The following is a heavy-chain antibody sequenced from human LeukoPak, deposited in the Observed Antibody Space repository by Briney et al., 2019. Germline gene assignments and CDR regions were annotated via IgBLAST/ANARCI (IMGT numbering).Heavy chain of an antibody. Sequence: SETLSLTCTVSGDSIRSSSSYWGWTRQPPGKGLEWIGSLHYGGSTYYNPSLKSRVTISVDTSKNQFSLKLSSVTAADTAAYYCASPKNTMSEYFQHWGQGALVTVSS. V-gene: IGHV4-39*07. J-gene: IGHJ1*01. CDR3: ASPKNTMSEYFQH. D-gene: IGHD3-10*02. CDR2: LHYGGST. CDR1: GDSIRSSSSY.